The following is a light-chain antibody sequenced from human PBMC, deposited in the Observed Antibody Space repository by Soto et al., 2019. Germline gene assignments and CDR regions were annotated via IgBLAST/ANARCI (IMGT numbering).Light chain of an antibody. J-gene: IGKJ2*01. Sequence: EIVMTQSPATLSVSPGERATLSCRASQSVSSNLAWYQQKPGQAPRLLIYVASTRATGIPARFSGSGSGTDFTLTISSLQSEDFAVYYCQQYNNWPSYTFGQGTKLEIK. V-gene: IGKV3-15*01. CDR1: QSVSSN. CDR3: QQYNNWPSYT. CDR2: VAS.